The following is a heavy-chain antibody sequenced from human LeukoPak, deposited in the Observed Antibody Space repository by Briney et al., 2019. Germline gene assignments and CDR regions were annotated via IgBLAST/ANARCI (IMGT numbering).Heavy chain of an antibody. Sequence: PSETLSLTCTVSGGSISSTSYYWGWIRQPPGKGLEWIGSIYYSWDTYYNPSLKSRVTISVDTSRSQFSLKLSSVTAADTAVYYCARHRFYPYDTSGYNAWGQGTLVTVSS. D-gene: IGHD3-22*01. V-gene: IGHV4-39*01. CDR2: IYYSWDT. CDR3: ARHRFYPYDTSGYNA. CDR1: GGSISSTSYY. J-gene: IGHJ5*02.